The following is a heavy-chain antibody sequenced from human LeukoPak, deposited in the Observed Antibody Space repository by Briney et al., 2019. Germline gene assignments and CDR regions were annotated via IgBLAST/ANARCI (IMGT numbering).Heavy chain of an antibody. CDR2: TYSGSST. CDR1: GVTVSSTY. V-gene: IGHV3-53*01. Sequence: AGGSLRHSCAASGVTVSSTYMSWVRQAPGKGLEWGSVTYSGSSTYYADSVKGRFSISTDNSKNTLYLQMNSMRAEDTAVYYCARGSSSPSSLTFDIWGQGTMVTVSS. J-gene: IGHJ3*02. D-gene: IGHD6-6*01. CDR3: ARGSSSPSSLTFDI.